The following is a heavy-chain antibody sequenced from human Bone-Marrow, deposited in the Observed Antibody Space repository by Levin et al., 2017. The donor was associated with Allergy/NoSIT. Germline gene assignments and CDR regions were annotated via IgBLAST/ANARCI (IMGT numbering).Heavy chain of an antibody. CDR3: ANLAFGGDPSVEGDFDY. Sequence: PGGSLRLSCAASGFAFSGYGMHWVRQAPGKGLEWVAVISYHGSDGYYADSVKGRFTISRDNSKNILYLEMDSLKPEDTAMYYCANLAFGGDPSVEGDFDYWGQGTLVTVSS. J-gene: IGHJ4*02. CDR2: ISYHGSDG. CDR1: GFAFSGYG. D-gene: IGHD3-16*01. V-gene: IGHV3-30*18.